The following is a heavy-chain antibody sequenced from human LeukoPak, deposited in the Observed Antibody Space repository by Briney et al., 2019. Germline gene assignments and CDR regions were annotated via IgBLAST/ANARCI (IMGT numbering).Heavy chain of an antibody. D-gene: IGHD3-10*01. J-gene: IGHJ4*02. CDR2: IEKDGSEK. CDR1: GFTFGNYW. Sequence: GGCLILSCAVSGFTFGNYWMSWVRQVAGKGLEWVANIEKDGSEKYYADSVRGRFTISRDNAKNSLSLQMNSLRDEDTAVYYCAREYISGFDYWGQGDLVAVSS. V-gene: IGHV3-7*01. CDR3: AREYISGFDY.